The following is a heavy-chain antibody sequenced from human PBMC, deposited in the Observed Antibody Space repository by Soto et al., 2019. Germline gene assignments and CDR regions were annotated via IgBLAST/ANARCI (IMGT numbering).Heavy chain of an antibody. J-gene: IGHJ6*03. CDR2: IIPILGIA. V-gene: IGHV1-69*02. Sequence: ASVKVSCKASGGTFSSYTISWVRQAPGQGLEWMGRIIPILGIANYAQKFQGRVTITADKSTSTAYMELSSLRSEDTAVYYCARAYGDHYYYYYMDVWGQGTTVTVSS. CDR1: GGTFSSYT. D-gene: IGHD4-17*01. CDR3: ARAYGDHYYYYYMDV.